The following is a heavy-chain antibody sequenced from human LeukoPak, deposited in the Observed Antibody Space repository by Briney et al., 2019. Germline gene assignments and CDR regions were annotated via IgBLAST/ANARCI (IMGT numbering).Heavy chain of an antibody. D-gene: IGHD6-13*01. J-gene: IGHJ4*02. V-gene: IGHV4-4*07. CDR3: ARYSGSWSFDY. Sequence: SETLSLTCTVSGDSITSYFWSWIRQPPGKGLEWIGRIYTSGSTNYNPSLKSRVTMSVDTSKNQFSLKLSSVTAADTAVYYCARYSGSWSFDYWGQGTLVTVSS. CDR2: IYTSGST. CDR1: GDSITSYF.